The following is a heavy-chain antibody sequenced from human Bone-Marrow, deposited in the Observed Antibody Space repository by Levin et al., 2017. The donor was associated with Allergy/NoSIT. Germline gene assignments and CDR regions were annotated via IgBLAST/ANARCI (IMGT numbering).Heavy chain of an antibody. Sequence: GGSLRLSCEASGFIFSNYWMHWVRQAPGQGLQWVSRINSDGSSTRNADSVRGRFTISRDNAKNTLYLQMNSLRVEDTAMYYCVRGRGGIKLWVHYRGLVIWGQGTQVTVSS. CDR3: VRGRGGIKLWVHYRGLVI. J-gene: IGHJ4*02. CDR2: INSDGSST. CDR1: GFIFSNYW. V-gene: IGHV3-74*01. D-gene: IGHD5-18*01.